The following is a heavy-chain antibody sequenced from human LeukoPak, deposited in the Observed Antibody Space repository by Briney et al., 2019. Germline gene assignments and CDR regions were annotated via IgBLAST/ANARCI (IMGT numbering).Heavy chain of an antibody. CDR2: IYTSGST. V-gene: IGHV4-61*02. CDR1: GGSISSGSYY. CDR3: ARVTIRESCDH. J-gene: IGHJ5*02. D-gene: IGHD4-11*01. Sequence: PSETLSLTCTVSGGSISSGSYYWSWIRQPAGKGLEWIGRIYTSGSTNYNPSLKSRVTISVDTSKNQFSLKLSSVTAADTAVYYCARVTIRESCDHWGQGTLVTVSS.